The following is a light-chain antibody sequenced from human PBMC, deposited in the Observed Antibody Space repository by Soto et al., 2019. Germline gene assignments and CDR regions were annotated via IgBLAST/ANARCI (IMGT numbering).Light chain of an antibody. J-gene: IGLJ1*01. CDR2: EVS. CDR1: SSDVGSYNL. V-gene: IGLV2-23*02. Sequence: QSALTQPASVSGSPGQSITISCTGTSSDVGSYNLVSWYQHHPGKAPKLMIYEVSKRPSGVSNSFSGSKSGNTASLTISGLQAEDEADYYCCSYAGSSTYGFGTGTKVTVL. CDR3: CSYAGSSTYG.